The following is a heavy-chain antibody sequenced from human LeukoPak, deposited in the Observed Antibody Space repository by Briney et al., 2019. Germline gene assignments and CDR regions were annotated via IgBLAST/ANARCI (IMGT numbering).Heavy chain of an antibody. J-gene: IGHJ4*02. V-gene: IGHV3-30*02. CDR2: IWYDGSNK. CDR3: ATLRSDSSGWYYFDY. Sequence: QSGGSLRLSCAASGFTFRNYGMHWVRQAPGKGLEWVALIWYDGSNKYHADSVKGRFTISRDNSKNMLYLQMNSLRTEDTAVYYCATLRSDSSGWYYFDYWGQGTLVTVSS. D-gene: IGHD6-19*01. CDR1: GFTFRNYG.